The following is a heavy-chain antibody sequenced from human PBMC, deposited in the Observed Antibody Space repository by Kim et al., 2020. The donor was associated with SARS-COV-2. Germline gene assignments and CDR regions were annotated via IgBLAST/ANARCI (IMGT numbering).Heavy chain of an antibody. D-gene: IGHD3-10*01. Sequence: SETLSLTCAVYSGSFSGYYWSWIRQPPGKGLEWIGEINHSGSTNYNPSLKSRVTISVDTSKNQFSLKLSSVTAADTAVYYCARGEKGVITPDYWCQGTLV. CDR2: INHSGST. J-gene: IGHJ4*02. CDR3: ARGEKGVITPDY. CDR1: SGSFSGYY. V-gene: IGHV4-34*01.